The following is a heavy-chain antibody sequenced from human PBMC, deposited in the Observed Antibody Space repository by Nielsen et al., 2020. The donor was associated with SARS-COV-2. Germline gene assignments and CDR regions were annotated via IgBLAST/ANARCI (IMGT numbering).Heavy chain of an antibody. CDR1: GFSFRSYA. V-gene: IGHV3-23*01. CDR2: TTGNGVYT. J-gene: IGHJ5*02. CDR3: AKGADYGDYAGWFDP. D-gene: IGHD4-17*01. Sequence: GESLKISCAASGFSFRSYAMSWVRQAPGKGLEWVAGTTGNGVYTYYAESVEGRFTISRDNSKNMLYLEMSGLTVEDTAVYYCAKGADYGDYAGWFDPWGQGTLVTVSS.